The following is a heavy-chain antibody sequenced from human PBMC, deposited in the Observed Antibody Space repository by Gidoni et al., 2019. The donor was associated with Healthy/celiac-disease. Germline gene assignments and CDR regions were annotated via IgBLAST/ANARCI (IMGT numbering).Heavy chain of an antibody. D-gene: IGHD1-26*01. CDR1: GFTFSNAW. Sequence: EVQLVESGGGLVKPGGSLRLSCAASGFTFSNAWMSWVRQAPGKGLEWVGRIKSKTDGGTTDYAAPVKGRFTISRDDSKNTLYLQMNSLKTEDTAVYYCTTDIVGATWWGFDYWGQGTLVTVSS. CDR2: IKSKTDGGTT. J-gene: IGHJ4*02. V-gene: IGHV3-15*01. CDR3: TTDIVGATWWGFDY.